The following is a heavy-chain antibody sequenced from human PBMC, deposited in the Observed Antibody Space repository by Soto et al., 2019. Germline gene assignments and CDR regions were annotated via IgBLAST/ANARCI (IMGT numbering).Heavy chain of an antibody. Sequence: QVQLQESGPGLVKPSETLSLTCTVSGGSISPYYWSWIRQPPGKGLEWIGYVYYSGHTNYNPSLAIPVTISVATSRNLFSPNLTPATAADTAVYYCARKGAAASYAHYYMDVWGRGTAVTVSS. CDR3: ARKGAAASYAHYYMDV. V-gene: IGHV4-59*01. CDR1: GGSISPYY. J-gene: IGHJ6*03. D-gene: IGHD6-13*01. CDR2: VYYSGHT.